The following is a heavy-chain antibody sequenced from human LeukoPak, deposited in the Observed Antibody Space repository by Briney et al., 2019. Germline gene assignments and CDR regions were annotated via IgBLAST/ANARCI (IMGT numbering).Heavy chain of an antibody. CDR2: FDPEDGET. D-gene: IGHD6-13*01. CDR1: GYTHTELS. CDR3: ASSPGYSSRVWFDP. J-gene: IGHJ5*02. Sequence: ASVKVSCKVSGYTHTELSMHWVRQAPGKGLEWMGGFDPEDGETIYAQKFQGRVTMTEDTSTDTAYMELSSLRSEDTAVYYCASSPGYSSRVWFDPWGQGTLVTVSS. V-gene: IGHV1-24*01.